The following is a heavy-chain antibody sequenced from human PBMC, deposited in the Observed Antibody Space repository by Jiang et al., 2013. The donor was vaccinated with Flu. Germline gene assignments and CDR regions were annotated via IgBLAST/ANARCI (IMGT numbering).Heavy chain of an antibody. D-gene: IGHD2-21*02. Sequence: VQLLESGGGVVQPGRSLRLSCAASGFTFSSYGMHWVRQAPGKGLEWVAVIWYDGSNKYYADSVKGRFTISRDNSKNTLYLQMNSLRAEDTAVYYCARDSYCGGDCPGYFDYWGQGTLVTVSS. CDR2: IWYDGSNK. V-gene: IGHV3-33*01. J-gene: IGHJ4*02. CDR1: GFTFSSYG. CDR3: ARDSYCGGDCPGYFDY.